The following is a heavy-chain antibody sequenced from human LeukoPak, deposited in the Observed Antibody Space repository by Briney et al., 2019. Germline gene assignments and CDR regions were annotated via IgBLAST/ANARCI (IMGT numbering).Heavy chain of an antibody. D-gene: IGHD4-11*01. CDR2: IYYSGST. CDR3: ARKLSGNYADY. J-gene: IGHJ4*02. Sequence: SETLSLTCTVSGGSISSYYWSWIRQPPGKGLEWIGYIYYSGSTNYDPSLKSRVTISVDTSKNQFSPKLSSVTAADTAVYYCARKLSGNYADYWGQGTLVTVSS. CDR1: GGSISSYY. V-gene: IGHV4-59*08.